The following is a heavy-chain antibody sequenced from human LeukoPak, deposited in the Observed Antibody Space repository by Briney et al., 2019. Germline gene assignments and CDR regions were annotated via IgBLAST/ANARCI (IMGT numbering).Heavy chain of an antibody. CDR2: IRYDGTNK. Sequence: PGGSLRLSCAGSGFTFSSYGMHWVRQAPGKGLEWVAFIRYDGTNKFYADSVKGRFTISRDNAKNSLYLQMNSLRAEDTAVYYCARDRRYCSGGSCRGPDAFDIWGQGTMVTVSS. V-gene: IGHV3-30*02. D-gene: IGHD2-15*01. CDR1: GFTFSSYG. CDR3: ARDRRYCSGGSCRGPDAFDI. J-gene: IGHJ3*02.